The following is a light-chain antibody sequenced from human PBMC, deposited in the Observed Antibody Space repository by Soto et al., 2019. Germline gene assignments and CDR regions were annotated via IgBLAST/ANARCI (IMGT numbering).Light chain of an antibody. J-gene: IGLJ1*01. CDR3: SSYAGSNNYV. CDR2: EVS. CDR1: SSDVGGYNY. V-gene: IGLV2-8*01. Sequence: QSALTQPPSASGSPGQSVTISCTGTSSDVGGYNYVSWYQQHPGKAPQLMIYEVSKRPSGVPDRFSGSKSGNTASLTVSGIQAEDEADYYCSSYAGSNNYVFGTGTKLTVL.